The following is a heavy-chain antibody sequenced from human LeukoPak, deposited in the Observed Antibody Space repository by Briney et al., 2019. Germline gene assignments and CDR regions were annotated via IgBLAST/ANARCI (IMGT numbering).Heavy chain of an antibody. CDR1: GFTFSTYG. D-gene: IGHD3-22*01. Sequence: GRSLRLSCAASGFTFSTYGMHWVRQAPGKGLEWVAVIWYDGSNKYYADSVKGRFTISRDNSKNTLYLQMNSLRAEHTAMYYCAREYPPRYYYDSSGYLDYWGQGTLVTVSS. CDR2: IWYDGSNK. CDR3: AREYPPRYYYDSSGYLDY. V-gene: IGHV3-33*08. J-gene: IGHJ4*02.